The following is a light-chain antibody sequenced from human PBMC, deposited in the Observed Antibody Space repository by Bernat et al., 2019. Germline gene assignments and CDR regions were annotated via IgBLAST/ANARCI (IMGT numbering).Light chain of an antibody. CDR3: QQYDRYPLA. Sequence: DIQMTQSPSSLSAPVGDRVTITCRATQAISKYLAWVQQKPGKAPKSLIYGASTLFSGVPSRFSGSGSETDFTLTISSLQPEDSATYYCQQYDRYPLAFGGGTKVEVK. V-gene: IGKV1-16*01. CDR1: QAISKY. CDR2: GAS. J-gene: IGKJ4*01.